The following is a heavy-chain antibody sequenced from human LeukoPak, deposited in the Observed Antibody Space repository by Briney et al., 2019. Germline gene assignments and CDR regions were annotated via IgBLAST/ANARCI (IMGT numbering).Heavy chain of an antibody. Sequence: SVKVSCKASGGTFRSYAISWVRQAPGQGLEWMGRIIPIFGTANYAQKFQGRVTITTDESTSTAYMELSSLRSEDTAVYYCARDMGTAMVTTDYWGQGTLVTVSS. J-gene: IGHJ4*02. CDR2: IIPIFGTA. D-gene: IGHD5-18*01. CDR1: GGTFRSYA. CDR3: ARDMGTAMVTTDY. V-gene: IGHV1-69*05.